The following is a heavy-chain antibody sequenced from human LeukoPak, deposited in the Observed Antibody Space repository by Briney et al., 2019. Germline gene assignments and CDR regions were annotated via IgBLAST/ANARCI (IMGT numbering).Heavy chain of an antibody. CDR2: INPNSGGT. V-gene: IGHV1-2*02. D-gene: IGHD1-1*01. J-gene: IGHJ4*02. CDR3: ARDLFNEYFDY. Sequence: ASVKVPCKASGYTFTGYYMHWVRQAPGQGLEWMGWINPNSGGTNYAQKFQGRVTMTRDKSNSTAYMELSRVRSDDTAVYYCARDLFNEYFDYWGQGTLVTVSS. CDR1: GYTFTGYY.